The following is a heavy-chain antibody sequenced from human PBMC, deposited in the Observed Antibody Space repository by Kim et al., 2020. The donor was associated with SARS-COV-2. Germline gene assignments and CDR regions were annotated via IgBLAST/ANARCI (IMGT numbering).Heavy chain of an antibody. CDR3: ARPRVSAMIVVGSFDY. V-gene: IGHV4-31*03. CDR1: GVSISSGGYY. Sequence: SETLSLTCTVSGVSISSGGYYWRWIRQHPWKGLEWIGYIYYSGSTYYNPSLKSRVTISVDTYKNQFSLKLSSVTAADTAVYYCARPRVSAMIVVGSFDYWGQGTLVTVSS. J-gene: IGHJ4*02. D-gene: IGHD3-22*01. CDR2: IYYSGST.